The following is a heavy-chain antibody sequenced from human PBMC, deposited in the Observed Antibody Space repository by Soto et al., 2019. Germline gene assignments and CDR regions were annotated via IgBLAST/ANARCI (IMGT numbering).Heavy chain of an antibody. V-gene: IGHV1-18*01. Sequence: GASVKVSCKASGYTFTSYGISWVRQAPGQGLEWMGWISAYNGNTNYAQKLQGRVTMTTDTSTSTAYMELRSLRSDDTAVYYCARDRDQLLYYYYCYGMDVWGQGTTVTGSS. CDR3: ARDRDQLLYYYYCYGMDV. CDR1: GYTFTSYG. J-gene: IGHJ6*02. CDR2: ISAYNGNT. D-gene: IGHD2-2*02.